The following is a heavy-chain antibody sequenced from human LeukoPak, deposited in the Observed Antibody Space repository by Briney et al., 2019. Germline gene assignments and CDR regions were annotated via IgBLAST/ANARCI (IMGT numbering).Heavy chain of an antibody. CDR2: IYSGGST. V-gene: IGHV3-53*01. CDR3: ARDAPPSSSRYHLRGFDP. D-gene: IGHD6-13*01. J-gene: IGHJ5*02. Sequence: GGSLRLSCAASGFTVSSNYMSWVRQAPGKGLEWVSVIYSGGSTYYADSVKGRFTISRDNSKNTLYLQMNSLRAEDTAVYYCARDAPPSSSRYHLRGFDPWGQGTLVTVSS. CDR1: GFTVSSNY.